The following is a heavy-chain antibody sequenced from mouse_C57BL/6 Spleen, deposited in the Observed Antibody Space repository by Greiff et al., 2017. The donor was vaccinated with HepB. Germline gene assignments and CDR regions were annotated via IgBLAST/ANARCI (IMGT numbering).Heavy chain of an antibody. Sequence: QVQLQQSGAELVKPGASVKISCKASGYAFSSYWMNWVKQRPGKGLEWIGQIYPGDGDTNYNGKFKGKATLTADKSSSTAYMQLSSLTSEDSAVYFCAKRVYGSSRYFDVWGTGTTVTVSS. CDR1: GYAFSSYW. J-gene: IGHJ1*03. CDR2: IYPGDGDT. V-gene: IGHV1-80*01. D-gene: IGHD1-1*01. CDR3: AKRVYGSSRYFDV.